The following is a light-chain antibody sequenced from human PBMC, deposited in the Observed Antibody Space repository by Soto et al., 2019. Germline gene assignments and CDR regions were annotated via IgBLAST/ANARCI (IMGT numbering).Light chain of an antibody. CDR2: EVS. V-gene: IGLV2-8*01. J-gene: IGLJ1*01. CDR3: SSYAGSNNPYV. Sequence: QSVLTQPPSASGSPGQSVTISCTGPSSDVGSYNYVSWYQQHPGKAPKLMIYEVSKRPSGVPDRFSGSKSGFTASLTVSGLQAEDEADYYCSSYAGSNNPYVFGTGTKVTVL. CDR1: SSDVGSYNY.